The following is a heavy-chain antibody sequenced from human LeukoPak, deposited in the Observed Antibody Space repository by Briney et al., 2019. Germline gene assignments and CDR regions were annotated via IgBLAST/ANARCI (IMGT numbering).Heavy chain of an antibody. CDR3: ARGKSRTGYNYYYYYYGMDV. D-gene: IGHD5-24*01. CDR1: GGSFSGYY. J-gene: IGHJ6*02. V-gene: IGHV4-34*01. Sequence: SETLSLTCAVYGGSFSGYYWSWIRQPPGKGLEWIGEINHSGSTNYNSSLKSRVTISVDTSKNQFSLKLSSVTAADTAVYYCARGKSRTGYNYYYYYYGMDVWGQGTTVTVSS. CDR2: INHSGST.